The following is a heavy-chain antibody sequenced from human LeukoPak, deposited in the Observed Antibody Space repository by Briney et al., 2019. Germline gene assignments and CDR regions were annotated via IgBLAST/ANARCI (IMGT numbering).Heavy chain of an antibody. CDR1: GDSISSGSYY. J-gene: IGHJ2*01. CDR3: ARATGRDGYKKNYWYFDL. CDR2: IYYSGST. Sequence: SETLSLTCTVSGDSISSGSYYWGWIRQPPGKGLEWIGYIYYSGSTNYNPSLKSRVTISVDTSKNQFSLKLSSVTAADTAVYYCARATGRDGYKKNYWYFDLWGRGTLVTVSS. D-gene: IGHD5-24*01. V-gene: IGHV4-61*01.